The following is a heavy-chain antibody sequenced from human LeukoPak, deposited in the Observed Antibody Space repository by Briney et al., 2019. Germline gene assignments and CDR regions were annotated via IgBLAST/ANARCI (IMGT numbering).Heavy chain of an antibody. Sequence: PGGSLRLSCAASGFTFSSYGMHWVRQAPGKGLEWVANIKEDGSGKRDVDSVKGRFTISRDNAKNSLYLQMNSLRVEDTAVYYCVRDKLVGPSRLDHWGQGTLVTVSS. CDR1: GFTFSSYG. CDR3: VRDKLVGPSRLDH. CDR2: IKEDGSGK. D-gene: IGHD1-26*01. J-gene: IGHJ4*02. V-gene: IGHV3-7*01.